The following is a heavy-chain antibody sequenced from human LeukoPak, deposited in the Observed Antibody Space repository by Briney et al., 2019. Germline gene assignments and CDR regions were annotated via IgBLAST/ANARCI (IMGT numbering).Heavy chain of an antibody. CDR2: ISSSSSYI. J-gene: IGHJ4*02. D-gene: IGHD1-26*01. CDR1: GFTFSSYE. V-gene: IGHV3-21*01. Sequence: GGPLRLSCAASGFTFSSYEMNWVRQAPGKGLEWVSSISSSSSYIYYADSVKGRFTISRDNAKNSLYLQMNSLRAEDTAVYYCARESGSYQFDYWGQGTLVTVSS. CDR3: ARESGSYQFDY.